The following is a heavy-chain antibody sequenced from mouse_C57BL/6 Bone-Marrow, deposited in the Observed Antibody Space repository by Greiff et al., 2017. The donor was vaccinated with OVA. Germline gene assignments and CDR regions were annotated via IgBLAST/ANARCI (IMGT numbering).Heavy chain of an antibody. CDR3: AREFTTVVAPT. D-gene: IGHD1-1*01. V-gene: IGHV1-50*01. CDR2: IDPSDSYT. CDR1: GYTFTSYW. J-gene: IGHJ2*01. Sequence: QVQLQQPGAELVKPGASVKLSCKASGYTFTSYWMQWVKQRPGQGLEWIGEIDPSDSYTNYNQKFKGKATLTVDTSSSTAYMQLSSLTSEDSAVYYCAREFTTVVAPTWGQGTTLTVSS.